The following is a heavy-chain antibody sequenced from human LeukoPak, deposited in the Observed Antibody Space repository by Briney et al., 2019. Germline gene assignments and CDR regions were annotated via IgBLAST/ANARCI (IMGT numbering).Heavy chain of an antibody. V-gene: IGHV3-23*01. CDR2: ISGSGGAT. Sequence: PGGSLRLSCAASGFTFSSYAMNWVRQTLGKGLEWVSTISGSGGATYYSDSVKGRFTISRDNSKNTLYLQMNSLRAEDTAVYYCARSLRYFDWLTPGYGMDVWGQGTTVTASS. CDR1: GFTFSSYA. CDR3: ARSLRYFDWLTPGYGMDV. D-gene: IGHD3-9*01. J-gene: IGHJ6*02.